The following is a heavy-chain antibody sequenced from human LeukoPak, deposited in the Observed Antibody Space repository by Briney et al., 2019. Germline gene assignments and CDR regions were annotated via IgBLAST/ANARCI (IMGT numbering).Heavy chain of an antibody. CDR2: ISGSGGST. CDR1: GFTFSSYA. V-gene: IGHV3-23*01. D-gene: IGHD2-2*02. CDR3: AKRILGYCSSTSCYTLFDY. Sequence: GGSLRLSCAASGFTFSSYAMSWIRQAPGKGLEWVSAISGSGGSTYYADSVKGRFTISRDNSKNTLYLQMNSLRAEDTAVYYCAKRILGYCSSTSCYTLFDYWGQGTLVTVSS. J-gene: IGHJ4*02.